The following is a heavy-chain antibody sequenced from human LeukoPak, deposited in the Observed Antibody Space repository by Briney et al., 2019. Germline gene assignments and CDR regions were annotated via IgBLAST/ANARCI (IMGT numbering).Heavy chain of an antibody. CDR2: ISAYNGNT. V-gene: IGHV1-18*01. J-gene: IGHJ4*02. Sequence: GASVKVSCKASGYTFTSYGISWVRQAPGQGLEWMGWISAYNGNTNYAQKYKDRVTMTTDTSTRTAYMELRNLRSDDTAVYYCARDLQYYYESSHYGGYWGQGTLVTVSS. CDR1: GYTFTSYG. CDR3: ARDLQYYYESSHYGGY. D-gene: IGHD3-22*01.